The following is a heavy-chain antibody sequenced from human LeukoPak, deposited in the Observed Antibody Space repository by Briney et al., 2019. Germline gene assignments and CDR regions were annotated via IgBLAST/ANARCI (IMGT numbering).Heavy chain of an antibody. CDR2: IYYIGST. CDR3: ARATPGFSSAWFSNWFDP. CDR1: GGSISSYY. V-gene: IGHV4-59*01. D-gene: IGHD6-19*01. J-gene: IGHJ5*02. Sequence: SETLSLTCTVSGGSISSYYWNWIRQPPGKGLEWIGYIYYIGSTNYNPSLKSRVTISVDTSKNQFSLILTSVTAADTAVYYCARATPGFSSAWFSNWFDPWGQGALVTVSS.